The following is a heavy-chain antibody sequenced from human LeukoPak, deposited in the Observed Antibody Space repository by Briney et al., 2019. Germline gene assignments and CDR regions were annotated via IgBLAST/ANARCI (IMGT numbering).Heavy chain of an antibody. J-gene: IGHJ4*02. D-gene: IGHD5-18*01. V-gene: IGHV3-21*01. Sequence: GGSLRLSCAASGFTVSSNYMSWVRQAPGKGLEWVSSISSSSSYIYYADSVKGRFTISRDNAKNSLYLQMNSLRAEDTAVYYCARDSGTAMVTPFDYWGQGTLVTVSS. CDR3: ARDSGTAMVTPFDY. CDR1: GFTVSSNY. CDR2: ISSSSSYI.